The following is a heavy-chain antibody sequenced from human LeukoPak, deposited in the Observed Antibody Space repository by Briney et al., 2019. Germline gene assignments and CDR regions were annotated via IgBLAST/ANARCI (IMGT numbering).Heavy chain of an antibody. V-gene: IGHV3-30*18. J-gene: IGHJ4*02. CDR1: GFTFSSYG. CDR3: AKGYIVTAADDY. CDR2: ISYDGSYT. D-gene: IGHD2-21*02. Sequence: GRSLRLSCAASGFTFSSYGMHWVRQAPGKGLEWVAVISYDGSYTYYAGSVKGRFTISRDNSKNTLYLQMNSLRAEDTALYYCAKGYIVTAADDYWGQGTRVTVS.